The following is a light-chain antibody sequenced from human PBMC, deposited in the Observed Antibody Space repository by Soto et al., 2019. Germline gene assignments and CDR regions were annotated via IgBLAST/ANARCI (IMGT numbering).Light chain of an antibody. CDR3: QQLSSYPVP. CDR2: KAS. CDR1: QGISSY. Sequence: DIQMSKSPSTLSASVGDRVTITCRASQGISSYLAWYQQKPGKAPNLLIYKASTLKSGVPSRFSGSGSGTEFTLTISSLQPEDFATYYCQQLSSYPVPFGGGTKVDVK. V-gene: IGKV1-9*01. J-gene: IGKJ4*01.